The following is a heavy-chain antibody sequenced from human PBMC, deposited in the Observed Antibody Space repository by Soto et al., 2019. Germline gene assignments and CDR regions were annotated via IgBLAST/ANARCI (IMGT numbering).Heavy chain of an antibody. CDR1: GVSISDTSYY. CDR2: IYFNGNT. V-gene: IGHV4-39*01. Sequence: QLQLQESGPGLVKPSETLSLTCTVSGVSISDTSYYWGWIRQPPGKGLEWIGTIYFNGNTFYNPSLKRRLTISVDTASNQFTLRLPSVSAADTAVYYCARQGSYWGQGTLVDVSS. D-gene: IGHD3-10*01. CDR3: ARQGSY. J-gene: IGHJ4*02.